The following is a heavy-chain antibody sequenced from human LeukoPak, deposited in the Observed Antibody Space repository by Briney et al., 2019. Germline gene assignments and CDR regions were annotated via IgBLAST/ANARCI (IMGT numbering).Heavy chain of an antibody. J-gene: IGHJ3*02. CDR2: IYYSGTT. CDR3: ARVSRTCTNGVCSI. V-gene: IGHV4-30-4*08. Sequence: SQTLSLTCTVSGGSISSGDYYWSWIRQPPGKGLEWIGYIYYSGTTYYNPSLKSRVTISVDTSKNQFSLKLSSVTAADTAVYYCARVSRTCTNGVCSIWGQGTMVTVSS. CDR1: GGSISSGDYY. D-gene: IGHD2-8*01.